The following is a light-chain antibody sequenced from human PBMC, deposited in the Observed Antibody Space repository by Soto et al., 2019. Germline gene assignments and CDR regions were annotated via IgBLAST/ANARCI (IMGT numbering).Light chain of an antibody. Sequence: QSVLTQPRSVSGSPGQSVTISCTGTCDYIGGYNFVSCYQHHPGKSXKLIVYXXTXLPSGVSERFSGSKSGFTASLTISGLQAEDESHYYCASFTSISTYVFGTGTKVTVL. CDR3: ASFTSISTYV. J-gene: IGLJ1*01. CDR1: CDYIGGYNF. CDR2: XXT. V-gene: IGLV2-14*01.